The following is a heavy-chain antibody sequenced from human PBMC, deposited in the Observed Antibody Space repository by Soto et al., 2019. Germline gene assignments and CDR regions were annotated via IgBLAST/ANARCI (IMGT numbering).Heavy chain of an antibody. D-gene: IGHD2-2*01. CDR1: GFTFSSHD. CDR2: ISGSGGNP. V-gene: IGHV3-23*01. J-gene: IGHJ6*03. Sequence: EVQLLESGGGLVQPGGSLRLSCAASGFTFSSHDMSWVRQAPGKGLEWVSVISGSGGNPYYADSVKGRFTISRDDSKNTLYLQMDSLRAEDTVVYYCAKDPRYCSSSRCYEGSKGYYHYDMDVWGKGTTVTVSS. CDR3: AKDPRYCSSSRCYEGSKGYYHYDMDV.